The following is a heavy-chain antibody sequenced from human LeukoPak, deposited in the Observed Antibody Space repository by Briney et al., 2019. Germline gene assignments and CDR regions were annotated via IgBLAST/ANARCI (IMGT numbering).Heavy chain of an antibody. Sequence: ASVKVSCKASGYTFTSYYMHWVRQAPGQGLEWMGWINPNSGGTNYAQKFQGRVTMTRDTSISTAYMELSRLRSDDTAVYYCARDPMATIPYYFDYWGQGTLVTVSS. J-gene: IGHJ4*02. CDR1: GYTFTSYY. CDR2: INPNSGGT. CDR3: ARDPMATIPYYFDY. D-gene: IGHD5-24*01. V-gene: IGHV1-2*02.